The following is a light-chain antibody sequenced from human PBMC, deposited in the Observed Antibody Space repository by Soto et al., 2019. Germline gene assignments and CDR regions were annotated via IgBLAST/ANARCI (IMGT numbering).Light chain of an antibody. CDR3: AAWDHSLNGHV. CDR2: TTN. Sequence: QAALTQPHSASGTPGQRVTISCAGSSANIGTSAVHWFQQLPVTAPTLLISTTNQRPSGVPDRFSGSKSGPSASLAISGLQSEDEADYYCAAWDHSLNGHVFGTGTKVTVL. CDR1: SANIGTSA. J-gene: IGLJ1*01. V-gene: IGLV1-44*01.